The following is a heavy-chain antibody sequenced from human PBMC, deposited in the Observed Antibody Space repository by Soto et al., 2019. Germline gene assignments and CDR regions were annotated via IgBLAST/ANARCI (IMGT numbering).Heavy chain of an antibody. Sequence: PRSHNWSGSGVSINSVAYYWIWSLPLPGKGLEWIGYINYRETTYYNPSLKSRVSISRDPSKSQFSLRVNSVTAADTAVYYCARVSATGTRWFDSWGQGTQVPVSS. D-gene: IGHD6-13*01. J-gene: IGHJ5*01. CDR3: ARVSATGTRWFDS. CDR1: GVSINSVAYY. V-gene: IGHV4-31*02. CDR2: INYRETT.